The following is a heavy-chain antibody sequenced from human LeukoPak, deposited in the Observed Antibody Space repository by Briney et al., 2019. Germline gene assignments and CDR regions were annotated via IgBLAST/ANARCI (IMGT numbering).Heavy chain of an antibody. CDR3: ARDTRSYDSSGYYFFDF. CDR1: GAPIRRYY. J-gene: IGHJ4*02. Sequence: SEPLSLTCTASGAPIRRYYWNWLRQPPGKALEWIGYINYSGSTNSNPSLKSRATISMDTSKHHFSLKLSSVTAADTAVYYCARDTRSYDSSGYYFFDFWGQGTLVTVSS. V-gene: IGHV4-59*01. D-gene: IGHD3-22*01. CDR2: INYSGST.